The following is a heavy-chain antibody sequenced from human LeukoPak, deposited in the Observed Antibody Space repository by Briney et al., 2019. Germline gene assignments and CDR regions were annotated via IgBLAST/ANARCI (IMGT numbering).Heavy chain of an antibody. V-gene: IGHV4-39*07. CDR3: ARSRGSYREVLFDI. D-gene: IGHD1-26*01. CDR1: GGSISSNSYY. Sequence: SETLSLTCTVSGGSISSNSYYWGWIRQPPGKGLEWIGEINRSGSTNYNPSLKSRVTISVDTSKNQFSLKLSSVTAADTAVYYCARSRGSYREVLFDIWGQGTMVTVSS. J-gene: IGHJ3*02. CDR2: INRSGST.